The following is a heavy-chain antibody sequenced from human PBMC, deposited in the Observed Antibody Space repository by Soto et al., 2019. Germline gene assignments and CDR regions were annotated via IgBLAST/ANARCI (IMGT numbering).Heavy chain of an antibody. Sequence: ASVKVSCKASAYTFTGYYMHWVRQAPGQGLEWMGWINPNSGGTNYAQKFQGWVTMTRDTSISTAYMELSRLRSDDTAVYYCARTPQAVTVSTVTTLLEGYYFDYWGQGTLVTVSS. CDR3: ARTPQAVTVSTVTTLLEGYYFDY. CDR2: INPNSGGT. D-gene: IGHD4-17*01. V-gene: IGHV1-2*04. J-gene: IGHJ4*02. CDR1: AYTFTGYY.